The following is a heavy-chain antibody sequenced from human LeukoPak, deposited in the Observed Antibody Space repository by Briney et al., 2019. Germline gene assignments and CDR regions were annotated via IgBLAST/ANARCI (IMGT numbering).Heavy chain of an antibody. CDR1: GGTLSSYA. D-gene: IGHD2-21*02. CDR3: AREPLGCGGDCHFDY. CDR2: IIPIYDPV. Sequence: GPSVKVSCKASGGTLSSYAFSWMRQAPGQGLEWMGRIIPIYDPVDYAQRFQGRVTITTDESTNTVYMELSSLRHEDTAVYYCAREPLGCGGDCHFDYWGQGTLVTVSS. J-gene: IGHJ4*02. V-gene: IGHV1-69*05.